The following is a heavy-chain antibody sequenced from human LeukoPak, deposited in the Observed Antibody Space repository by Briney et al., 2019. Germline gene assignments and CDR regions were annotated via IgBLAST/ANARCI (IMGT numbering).Heavy chain of an antibody. V-gene: IGHV1-24*01. CDR3: ATEGYSYGYVTG. Sequence: ASVKVSCKVSGYTLTELSMHWVRQAPGKGLEWMGGFDPEDGETIYAQKFQGSVTMTEDTSTDTAYMELSSLRSEDTAVYYCATEGYSYGYVTGWGQGTLVTVSS. J-gene: IGHJ4*02. CDR1: GYTLTELS. D-gene: IGHD5-18*01. CDR2: FDPEDGET.